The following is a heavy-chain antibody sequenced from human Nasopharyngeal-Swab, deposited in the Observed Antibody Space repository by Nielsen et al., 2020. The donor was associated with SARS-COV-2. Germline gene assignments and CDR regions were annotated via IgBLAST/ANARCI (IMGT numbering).Heavy chain of an antibody. V-gene: IGHV4-30-2*01. CDR3: ARVSWDGYYYYYGLDV. CDR1: GGSISSGGYS. CDR2: IYHRGST. D-gene: IGHD5-24*01. Sequence: SETLSLTCAVSGGSISSGGYSWSWIRQPPGKGLEWIGYIYHRGSTYYNPSLKSRVTISVDRSKNQFSLKLSSVTAADTAVYYCARVSWDGYYYYYGLDVWGQGTTVTVSS. J-gene: IGHJ6*02.